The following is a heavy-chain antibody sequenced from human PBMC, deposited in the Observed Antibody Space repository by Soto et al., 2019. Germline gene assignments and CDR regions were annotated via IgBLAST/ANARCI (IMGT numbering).Heavy chain of an antibody. CDR2: IVVGSGNT. CDR3: AADPGSPGTKTGVKYYYGMDV. V-gene: IGHV1-58*01. D-gene: IGHD1-1*01. J-gene: IGHJ6*02. CDR1: GFTFTSSA. Sequence: QMQLVQSGPEVKKPGTSVKVSCKASGFTFTSSAVQWVRQARGQRLEWIGWIVVGSGNTNYAQKFQERVTITRDMSTSTAYMELSSLRSEDTAVYYCAADPGSPGTKTGVKYYYGMDVWGQGTTVTVSS.